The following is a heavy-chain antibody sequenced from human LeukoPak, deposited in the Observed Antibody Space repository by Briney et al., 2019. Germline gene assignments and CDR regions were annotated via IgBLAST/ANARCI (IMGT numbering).Heavy chain of an antibody. V-gene: IGHV3-23*01. Sequence: GGSLRLSCTASGFTFSSYSMNWVRQAPGKGLEWVSAISGSGGSTYYADSVKGRFTISRDNSKNTLYLQMNSLRAEDTAVYYCAKDLNPVAGEFDYWGQGTLVTVSS. CDR1: GFTFSSYS. D-gene: IGHD6-19*01. J-gene: IGHJ4*02. CDR2: ISGSGGST. CDR3: AKDLNPVAGEFDY.